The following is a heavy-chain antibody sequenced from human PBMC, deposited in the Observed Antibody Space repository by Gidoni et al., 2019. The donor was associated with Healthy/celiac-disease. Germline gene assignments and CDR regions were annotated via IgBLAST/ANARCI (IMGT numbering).Heavy chain of an antibody. CDR2: IIPIFGTA. D-gene: IGHD3-22*01. CDR3: ARNYYDSSGYYGDRDAFDI. V-gene: IGHV1-69*06. J-gene: IGHJ3*02. CDR1: GGTFSSYA. Sequence: QVQLVQSGAEVKKPGSSVKVSCKASGGTFSSYAISWVRQAPGQGLEWMGGIIPIFGTANYAQKFQGRVTITADKSTSTAYMELSSLRSEDTAVYYCARNYYDSSGYYGDRDAFDIWGQGTMVTVSS.